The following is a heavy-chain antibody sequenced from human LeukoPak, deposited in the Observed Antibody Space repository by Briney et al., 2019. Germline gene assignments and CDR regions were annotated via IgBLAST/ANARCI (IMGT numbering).Heavy chain of an antibody. J-gene: IGHJ4*02. CDR2: ISSSGSTI. CDR1: GFTFSSYE. Sequence: EGSLRLSCAASGFTFSSYEMNWVRQAPGKGLEWVSYISSSGSTIYYADSVKGRFTVSRDDAKNSLYLQMNSLRAEDTAVYYCARVPPGSSSSYYWGQGTLVTVSS. CDR3: ARVPPGSSSSYY. D-gene: IGHD6-6*01. V-gene: IGHV3-48*03.